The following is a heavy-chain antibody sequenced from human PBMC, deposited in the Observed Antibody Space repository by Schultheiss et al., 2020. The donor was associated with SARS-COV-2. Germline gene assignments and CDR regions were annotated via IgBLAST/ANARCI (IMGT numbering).Heavy chain of an antibody. CDR2: IWYDGSNK. CDR1: GFTFSSYA. D-gene: IGHD4-23*01. J-gene: IGHJ4*02. Sequence: GGSLRLSCAASGFTFSSYAMHWVRQAPGKGLEWVAVIWYDGSNKYYADSVKGRFTISRDNSKNTLYLQMNSLRAEDTAVYYCASGGNSRRYLGYWGQGTLVTVSS. V-gene: IGHV3-33*08. CDR3: ASGGNSRRYLGY.